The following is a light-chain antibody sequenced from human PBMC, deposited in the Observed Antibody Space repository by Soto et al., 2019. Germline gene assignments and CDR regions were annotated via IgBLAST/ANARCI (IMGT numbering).Light chain of an antibody. CDR2: GAS. V-gene: IGKV3-20*01. Sequence: EVVLTQSPGTLSLSRGERATLSCRASERIYSAYLGWYQQKPGQAPRLLISGASSRATGIPDRFSGSGFGTDFTLTISRLEPEDFALYYCQHYAGGSRITFGQGTRLEIK. CDR3: QHYAGGSRIT. J-gene: IGKJ5*01. CDR1: ERIYSAY.